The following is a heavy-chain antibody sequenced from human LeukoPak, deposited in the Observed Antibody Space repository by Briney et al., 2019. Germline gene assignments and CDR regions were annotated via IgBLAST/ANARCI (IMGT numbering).Heavy chain of an antibody. CDR1: GGSISSGDYY. V-gene: IGHV4-61*02. J-gene: IGHJ4*02. CDR3: ARTLLDTAMVR. Sequence: SETLSLTCTVSGGSISSGDYYWSWVRQPPGKGLEWIGRIYTSGSTNYNPSLKSRVTISVDTSKNQFSLKLSSVTAADTAVYYCARTLLDTAMVRRGQGTLVTVSS. CDR2: IYTSGST. D-gene: IGHD5-18*01.